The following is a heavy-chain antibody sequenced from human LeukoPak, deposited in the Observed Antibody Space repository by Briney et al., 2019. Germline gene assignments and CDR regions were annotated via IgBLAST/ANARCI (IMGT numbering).Heavy chain of an antibody. J-gene: IGHJ3*02. CDR3: AKDLIVGATGDVFDI. D-gene: IGHD1-26*01. CDR2: ISSSSSYI. V-gene: IGHV3-21*01. CDR1: GFTFSSYS. Sequence: AGGSLRLSCAASGFTFSSYSMNWVRQAPGKGLEWVSSISSSSSYIYYADSVKGRFTISRDNAKNSLYLQMNSLRAEDTAVYYCAKDLIVGATGDVFDIWGQGTMVTVSS.